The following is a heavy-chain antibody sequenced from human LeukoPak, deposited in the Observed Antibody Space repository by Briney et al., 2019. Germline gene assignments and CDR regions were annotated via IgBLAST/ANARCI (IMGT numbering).Heavy chain of an antibody. Sequence: GGSLRLSCAASGFAFSSYWMSWVRQAPGKGLEWVANIKQDGSEKYYVDSVKGRFTISRDNAKNSLYLQMNSLRAEDTAFYYCAINGRGDSGYGNFDYWGQGTLVTVSS. CDR2: IKQDGSEK. D-gene: IGHD5-12*01. V-gene: IGHV3-7*03. CDR1: GFAFSSYW. J-gene: IGHJ4*02. CDR3: AINGRGDSGYGNFDY.